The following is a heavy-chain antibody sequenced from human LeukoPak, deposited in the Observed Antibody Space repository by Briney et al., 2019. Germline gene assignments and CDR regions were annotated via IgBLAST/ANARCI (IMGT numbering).Heavy chain of an antibody. J-gene: IGHJ5*02. D-gene: IGHD3-22*01. CDR1: GYSFTSYW. Sequence: GESLKISCKGSGYSFTSYWIGWVRQMPGKGLEWMGIIYPGDSDTRCSPSFQGQVTISADKSISTAYLQWSSLKASDTAMYYCARHAYPYYYDSSGYPTWGQGTLVTVSS. V-gene: IGHV5-51*01. CDR3: ARHAYPYYYDSSGYPT. CDR2: IYPGDSDT.